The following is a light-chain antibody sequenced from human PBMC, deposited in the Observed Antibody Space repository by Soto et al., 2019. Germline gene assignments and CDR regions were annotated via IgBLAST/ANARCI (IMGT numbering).Light chain of an antibody. V-gene: IGKV3-15*01. CDR3: QQYNNWPHT. Sequence: EIVMTQSPATLSVSPGERATLSCRASQSVSSNLVWYQQKPGQAPRLLIYGASTRATGIPARFSGSGSGTEFTLTISSLQSEDFAVYYWQQYNNWPHTFGQGTKLEIK. CDR2: GAS. CDR1: QSVSSN. J-gene: IGKJ2*01.